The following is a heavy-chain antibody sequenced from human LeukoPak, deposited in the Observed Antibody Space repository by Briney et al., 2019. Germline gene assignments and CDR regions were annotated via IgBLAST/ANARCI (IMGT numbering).Heavy chain of an antibody. V-gene: IGHV3-30*02. Sequence: GGSLRLSCAASGFTFSSYDMSWVRQAPGKGLEWVAFIRYDGSNKYYADSVKGRFTISRDNSKNTLYLQMNSLRAEDTAVYYCTQPGYNLPGARGMDVWGQGTTVTVSS. J-gene: IGHJ6*02. D-gene: IGHD1-1*01. CDR1: GFTFSSYD. CDR2: IRYDGSNK. CDR3: TQPGYNLPGARGMDV.